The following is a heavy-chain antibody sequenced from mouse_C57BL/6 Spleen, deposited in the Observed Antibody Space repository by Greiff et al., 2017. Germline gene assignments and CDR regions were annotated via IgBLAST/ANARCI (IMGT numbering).Heavy chain of an antibody. CDR2: IDPSVSYT. Sequence: QVQLKQPGAELVMPGASVKLSCKASGYTFTSYWMHWVKQRPGQGLEWIGEIDPSVSYTNYNQKFKGKSTLTVDKSSSTAYMQLSSLTSEDSAVYYCAREGLPRGYFDVWGTGTTVTVSS. V-gene: IGHV1-69*01. D-gene: IGHD5-5*01. CDR3: AREGLPRGYFDV. CDR1: GYTFTSYW. J-gene: IGHJ1*03.